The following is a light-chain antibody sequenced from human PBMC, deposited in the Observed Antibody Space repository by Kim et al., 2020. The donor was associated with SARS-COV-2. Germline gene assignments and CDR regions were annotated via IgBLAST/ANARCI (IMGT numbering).Light chain of an antibody. CDR3: LQHSTYPIT. Sequence: ASVRDRLTLNCRASQDIRNDLGWYQQNPGRAPKRLIYGASRLQSGVPSRFSGSGSGTEFTLTISGVQPEGVATYFCLQHSTYPITFGQGARLEI. CDR1: QDIRND. CDR2: GAS. V-gene: IGKV1-17*01. J-gene: IGKJ5*01.